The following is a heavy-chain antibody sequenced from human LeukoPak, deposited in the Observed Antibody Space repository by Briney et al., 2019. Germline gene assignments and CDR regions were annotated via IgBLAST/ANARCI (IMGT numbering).Heavy chain of an antibody. CDR2: ISGSGGST. D-gene: IGHD3-3*01. Sequence: PGGSLRLSCAASGFTFSSYAMSWVRQAPGKGLEWVSAISGSGGSTYYADSVKGRFTISRDNSKNTLYLQMNSLRAEDTAVYYCAKDVTIFGVVTRLDYWGQGTLATVSS. CDR1: GFTFSSYA. CDR3: AKDVTIFGVVTRLDY. J-gene: IGHJ4*02. V-gene: IGHV3-23*01.